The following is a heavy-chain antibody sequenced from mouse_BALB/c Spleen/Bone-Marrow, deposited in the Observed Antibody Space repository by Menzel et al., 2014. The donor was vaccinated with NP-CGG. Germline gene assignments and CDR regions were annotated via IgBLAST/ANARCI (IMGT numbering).Heavy chain of an antibody. J-gene: IGHJ3*01. Sequence: QVHLQQSGAELVKPGASVKMSCKASGYTFTSYWMHWVKQRPGQGLEWIGVIDPSDSYTSYNQKFKGKATLTVDTSSSTAYMQLSSLTSEDSAVYYCTIYYRSFAYWGQGTLVTVSA. V-gene: IGHV1S127*01. D-gene: IGHD2-14*01. CDR2: IDPSDSYT. CDR3: TIYYRSFAY. CDR1: GYTFTSYW.